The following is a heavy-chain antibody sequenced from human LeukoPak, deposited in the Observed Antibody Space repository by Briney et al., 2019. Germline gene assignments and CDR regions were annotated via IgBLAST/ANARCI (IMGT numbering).Heavy chain of an antibody. Sequence: ASVKVSCKASGYSFTDYYIHWVRQAPGQGLEWMGWIKPNSGDTNYVEKFQGRVTMTRDTSISTAYMELGRLRSDDTAVYYCATFDQDWGTFHYWGQGTLVTVSS. CDR3: ATFDQDWGTFHY. V-gene: IGHV1-2*02. D-gene: IGHD7-27*01. J-gene: IGHJ4*02. CDR1: GYSFTDYY. CDR2: IKPNSGDT.